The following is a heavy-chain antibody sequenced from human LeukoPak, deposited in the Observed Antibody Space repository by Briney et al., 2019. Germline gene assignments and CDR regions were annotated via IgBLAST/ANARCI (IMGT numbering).Heavy chain of an antibody. V-gene: IGHV3-30*04. D-gene: IGHD5-12*01. J-gene: IGHJ4*02. Sequence: GGSLRLSCAASGFTFSSYAMHWVRQAPGKGLEWVAVISYDGSNKYYADSVKGRSTISRDNSKNTLYLQMNSLRAEDTAVYYCAKDKGHTVATIMGVGDYWGQGTLVTVSS. CDR1: GFTFSSYA. CDR3: AKDKGHTVATIMGVGDY. CDR2: ISYDGSNK.